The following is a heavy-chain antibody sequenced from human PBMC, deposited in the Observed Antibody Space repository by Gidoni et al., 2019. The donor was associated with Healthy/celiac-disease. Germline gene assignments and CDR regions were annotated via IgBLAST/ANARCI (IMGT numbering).Heavy chain of an antibody. Sequence: QVQLQQWGAGLLKPSETLSLTCAVYGGSFSCYYWSWIRQRPGKGLEWIGEINHSGSTNYNPSLKSRVTISVDTSKNQFSLKLSSVTAADTAVYYCARAYYDFWSGYWGRAFDIWGQGTMVTVSS. CDR2: INHSGST. J-gene: IGHJ3*02. CDR3: ARAYYDFWSGYWGRAFDI. D-gene: IGHD3-3*01. CDR1: GGSFSCYY. V-gene: IGHV4-34*01.